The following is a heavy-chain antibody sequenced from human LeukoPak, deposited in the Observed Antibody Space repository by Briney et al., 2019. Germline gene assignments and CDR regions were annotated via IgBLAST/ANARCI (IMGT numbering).Heavy chain of an antibody. V-gene: IGHV4-34*01. D-gene: IGHD3-3*01. CDR3: ARQRGFWSGYVDY. Sequence: SETLSLTCAVYGGSFSGYYWSWIRQPPEKGLEWIGEINHSGSTNYNPSLKSRITISVDTSKNQFSLRLNSVTAADTAVYYCARQRGFWSGYVDYWGQGTLVTVSS. J-gene: IGHJ4*02. CDR2: INHSGST. CDR1: GGSFSGYY.